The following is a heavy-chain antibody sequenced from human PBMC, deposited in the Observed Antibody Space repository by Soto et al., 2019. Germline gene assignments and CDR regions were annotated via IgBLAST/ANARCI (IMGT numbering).Heavy chain of an antibody. CDR1: GFTFSGSA. V-gene: IGHV3-73*01. Sequence: GGSLRLSCAASGFTFSGSAMHWVRQASGKGLEWVGRIRSKANSYATAYAASVKGRFTISRDDSKNTAYLQMNSLKTEDTAVYYCTRHYNDYVWGSYRYSQPFDYFDYWGQGTLVTVSS. CDR3: TRHYNDYVWGSYRYSQPFDYFDY. D-gene: IGHD3-16*02. J-gene: IGHJ4*02. CDR2: IRSKANSYAT.